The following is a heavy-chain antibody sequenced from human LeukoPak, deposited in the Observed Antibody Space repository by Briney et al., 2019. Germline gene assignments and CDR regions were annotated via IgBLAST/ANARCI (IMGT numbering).Heavy chain of an antibody. J-gene: IGHJ4*02. CDR2: ISWNSGSI. CDR3: AKLWRGSHPRYFDH. V-gene: IGHV3-9*01. CDR1: GFTFDDYA. D-gene: IGHD1-26*01. Sequence: GRSLRLSCAASGFTFDDYAMHWVRQAPGKGLELGSGISWNSGSIGYADSVKGRFTISRGNSKNTVYLQMNSLRAEDTAVYYCAKLWRGSHPRYFDHWGQGTLVTVSS.